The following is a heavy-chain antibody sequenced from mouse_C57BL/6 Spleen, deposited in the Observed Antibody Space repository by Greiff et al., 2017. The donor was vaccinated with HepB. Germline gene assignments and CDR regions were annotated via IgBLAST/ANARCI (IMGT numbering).Heavy chain of an antibody. CDR2: ISYDGSN. J-gene: IGHJ2*01. D-gene: IGHD3-2*02. CDR1: GYSITSGYY. V-gene: IGHV3-6*01. CDR3: ARDQDFLDY. Sequence: ESGPGLVKPSQSLSLTCSVTGYSITSGYYWNWIRQFPGNKLEWMGYISYDGSNNYNPSLKNRISITRDTSKNQFFLKLNSVTTEDTATYYCARDQDFLDYWGQGTTLTVSS.